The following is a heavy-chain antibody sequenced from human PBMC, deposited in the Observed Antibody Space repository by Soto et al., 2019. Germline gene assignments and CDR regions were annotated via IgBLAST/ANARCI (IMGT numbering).Heavy chain of an antibody. CDR2: IFHTGST. D-gene: IGHD3-22*01. J-gene: IGHJ4*02. CDR3: ARVVNTRRYYYDSSDHHFSFDY. V-gene: IGHV4-38-2*02. Sequence: PSETLSLTCTVSGGSISSGYHWAWIRQPPGMRLEWVASIFHTGSTHYNPSLKRRVTISVDTSKKQFSLKLNSVTAADTAVYYCARVVNTRRYYYDSSDHHFSFDYWGQGALVTVSS. CDR1: GGSISSGYH.